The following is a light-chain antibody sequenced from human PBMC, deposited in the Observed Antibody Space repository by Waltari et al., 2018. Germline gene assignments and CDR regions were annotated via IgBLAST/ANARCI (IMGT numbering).Light chain of an antibody. CDR2: DND. Sequence: QSVLTQPPSVSAAPGQQVSISCSGGFLNIGSNYVAWYQQFPESAPKLFIYDNDKRPSVTPHRSSGSTSATSTTLGITGLQTGDEAYYYCVTGDSSLHSWAFGGGTKVTVL. CDR1: FLNIGSNY. J-gene: IGLJ3*02. V-gene: IGLV1-51*01. CDR3: VTGDSSLHSWA.